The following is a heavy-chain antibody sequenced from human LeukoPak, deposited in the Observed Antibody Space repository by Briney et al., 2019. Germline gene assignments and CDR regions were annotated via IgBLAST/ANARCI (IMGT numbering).Heavy chain of an antibody. CDR3: ARDIVVVVAATYYYYGMDV. CDR2: IIPIFGTA. CDR1: GGTFSSYA. V-gene: IGHV1-69*13. Sequence: ASVKVSCKASGGTFSSYAISWVRQAPGQGLEWMGGIIPIFGTANYAQKFQGRVTITADESTSTAYMELSGLRSEDTAVYYCARDIVVVVAATYYYYGMDVWGQGTTVTVSS. D-gene: IGHD2-15*01. J-gene: IGHJ6*02.